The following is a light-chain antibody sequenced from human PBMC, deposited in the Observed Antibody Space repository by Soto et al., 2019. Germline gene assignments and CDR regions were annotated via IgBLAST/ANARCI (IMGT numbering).Light chain of an antibody. CDR2: WAS. Sequence: DIVMTQSPDSLAVSLGERATINCKSSQSVLYSSNNKNYLAWYQQKPGQPPKLIIYWASTRESGVPDRFSGSGSGTDFTLTISSLQAEDVAVYYCQQYYSTPRLTFGGGTKVEIK. CDR1: QSVLYSSNNKNY. J-gene: IGKJ4*01. CDR3: QQYYSTPRLT. V-gene: IGKV4-1*01.